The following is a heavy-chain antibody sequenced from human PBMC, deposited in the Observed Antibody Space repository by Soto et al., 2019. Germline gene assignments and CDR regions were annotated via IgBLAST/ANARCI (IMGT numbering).Heavy chain of an antibody. CDR2: ISHSGTS. CDR3: EKDHGCQSGWGHWYDT. V-gene: IGHV4-38-2*02. CDR1: GYSISSGYY. D-gene: IGHD2-21*02. Sequence: PSETLSLTCTVSGYSISSGYYWSWIRQTPGKGLEWIGSISHSGTSFYNPSLRSRVTISMDTSNNHFSLKLNSLTATETAVYYCEKDHGCQSGWGHWYDTWGQGTLVTV. J-gene: IGHJ5*02.